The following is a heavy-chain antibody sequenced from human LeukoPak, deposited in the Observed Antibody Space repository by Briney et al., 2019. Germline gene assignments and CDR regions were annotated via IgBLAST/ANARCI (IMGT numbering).Heavy chain of an antibody. CDR3: ARAPTTVTTNDY. CDR1: GFTFSSYA. Sequence: GRSLRLSCAASGFTFSSYAMHWVRQAPGKGLEWVAVISYDGSNKYYAGSVKGRFTISRDNSKNTLYLQMNSLRAEDTAVYYCARAPTTVTTNDYWGQGTLVTVSS. CDR2: ISYDGSNK. D-gene: IGHD4-17*01. V-gene: IGHV3-30-3*01. J-gene: IGHJ4*02.